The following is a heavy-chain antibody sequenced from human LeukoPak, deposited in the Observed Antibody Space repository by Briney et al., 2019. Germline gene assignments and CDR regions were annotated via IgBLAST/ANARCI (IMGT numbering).Heavy chain of an antibody. V-gene: IGHV3-23*01. D-gene: IGHD2-8*01. Sequence: GGSLRLSCAASGFXFSSYAISWVRQAPGKGLEWVSAISGSGGSTYYADSVKGRFTISRDNSKNTLFLQMNSLRAEDTAVYYCAKIGVLWAGSFDYWGQGTLVTVSS. CDR1: GFXFSSYA. CDR2: ISGSGGST. J-gene: IGHJ4*02. CDR3: AKIGVLWAGSFDY.